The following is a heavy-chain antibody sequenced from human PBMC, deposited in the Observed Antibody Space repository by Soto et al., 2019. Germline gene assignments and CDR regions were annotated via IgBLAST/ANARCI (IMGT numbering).Heavy chain of an antibody. CDR1: GYSFTSYW. Sequence: GEYLKISCKGSGYSFTSYWISWVRQMPGKGLEWMGRIDPSDSYTNYSPSFQGHVTISADKSISTAYLQWSSLKASDTAMYYCARHSPGGWSLYSYYGMDVWCKGTTVSVSS. CDR2: IDPSDSYT. V-gene: IGHV5-10-1*01. D-gene: IGHD6-19*01. J-gene: IGHJ6*04. CDR3: ARHSPGGWSLYSYYGMDV.